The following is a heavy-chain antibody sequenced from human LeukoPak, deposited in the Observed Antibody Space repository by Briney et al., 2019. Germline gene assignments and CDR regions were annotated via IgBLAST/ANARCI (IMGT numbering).Heavy chain of an antibody. J-gene: IGHJ3*02. CDR3: ARWDVARAFDI. D-gene: IGHD1-26*01. CDR1: GYTFTGYY. CDR2: INAGNGNI. V-gene: IGHV1-3*01. Sequence: ASVKVSCKASGYTFTGYYMHWVRQAPGQRLEWMGWINAGNGNIKYSQKFLGRVTITGDTSASTAYMDLSSLRSEDTAVYYCARWDVARAFDIWGQGTMVTVSS.